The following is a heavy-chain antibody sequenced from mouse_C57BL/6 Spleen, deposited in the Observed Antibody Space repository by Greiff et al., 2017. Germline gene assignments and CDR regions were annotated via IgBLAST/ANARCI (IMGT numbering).Heavy chain of an antibody. J-gene: IGHJ2*01. Sequence: VQLQQSGPGLVQPSQSLSITCIVSGFSLTSYGVHWVRQSPGKGLEWLGVIWSGGSTDYNAAFISRLSISKDNSKSQVFFKMNSLQADDTAIYYCARNYYGSSYFDYWGQGTTLTVSS. V-gene: IGHV2-2*01. D-gene: IGHD1-1*01. CDR2: IWSGGST. CDR1: GFSLTSYG. CDR3: ARNYYGSSYFDY.